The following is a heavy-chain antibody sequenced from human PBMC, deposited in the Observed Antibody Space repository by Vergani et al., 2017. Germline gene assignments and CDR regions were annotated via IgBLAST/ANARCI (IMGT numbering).Heavy chain of an antibody. J-gene: IGHJ4*02. V-gene: IGHV4-59*08. D-gene: IGHD6-19*01. CDR1: GGSISSYY. Sequence: QVQLQESGPGLVKTSETLALTCTVSGGSISSYYWSWIRQPPGKGLEWIGYIYYSGSTNYNPSLKSRVTISVDTSKNQFSLKLSSVTAADTAVYYCARRAGYSSGWTPFYFDYWGQGTLVTVSS. CDR3: ARRAGYSSGWTPFYFDY. CDR2: IYYSGST.